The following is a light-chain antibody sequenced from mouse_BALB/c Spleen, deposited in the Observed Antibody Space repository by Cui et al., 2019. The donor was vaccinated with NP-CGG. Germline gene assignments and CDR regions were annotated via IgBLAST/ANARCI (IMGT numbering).Light chain of an antibody. Sequence: QAVVTQESALTTSPGETVTLTCRSSTGTVTTSNYANWVQEKPDHLFTGLIGGTNNRAPGVPARFSGSLIGDKAALIITGPQTEDEAIYFCALWYSNHWVFGGGTKLTVL. CDR3: ALWYSNHWV. CDR2: GTN. V-gene: IGLV1*01. CDR1: TGTVTTSNY. J-gene: IGLJ1*01.